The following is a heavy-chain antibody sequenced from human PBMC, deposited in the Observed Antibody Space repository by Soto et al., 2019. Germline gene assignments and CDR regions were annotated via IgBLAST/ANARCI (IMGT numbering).Heavy chain of an antibody. CDR3: ITESPYDTPAFAR. D-gene: IGHD3-22*01. J-gene: IGHJ5*02. Sequence: EVQLVESGGGLVKPGASLTLSCAASGFSFTNAWMNWVRQAPGKGLEWVGRIKTEADGGTTDFAAPVKDRLSISRDDAQTTLYLRMNSLKTDDTAVYYCITESPYDTPAFARWGQGTLVTVSS. V-gene: IGHV3-15*07. CDR2: IKTEADGGTT. CDR1: GFSFTNAW.